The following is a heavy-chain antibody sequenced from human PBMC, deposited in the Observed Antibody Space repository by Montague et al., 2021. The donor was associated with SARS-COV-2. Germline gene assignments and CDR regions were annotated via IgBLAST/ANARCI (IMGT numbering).Heavy chain of an antibody. CDR2: ITGSGSNT. D-gene: IGHD1-1*01. V-gene: IGHV3-23*01. J-gene: IGHJ4*02. CDR3: ARQNWNDGEDY. Sequence: SLRLSCAASGFAFSNYAMSWVRQAPGKGLEWVSAITGSGSNTYYADSMKGRFTIFRDNSRSTLYLQINSLRAEDTAVYYCARQNWNDGEDYWGQGTLVTVSS. CDR1: GFAFSNYA.